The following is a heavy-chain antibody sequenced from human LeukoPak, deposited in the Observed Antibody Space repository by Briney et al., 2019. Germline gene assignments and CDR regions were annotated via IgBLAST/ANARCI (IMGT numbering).Heavy chain of an antibody. Sequence: ASVKVSCKASGYTFTSYGISWVRQAPGQGLEWMGWISAYNGNTNYAQKLQGRVTMTTDTSTSTAYMELRSLRSDDTAVYYCARTPVTFSSSVLSDYWGQGTLVTVSS. V-gene: IGHV1-18*01. CDR1: GYTFTSYG. D-gene: IGHD6-6*01. J-gene: IGHJ4*02. CDR3: ARTPVTFSSSVLSDY. CDR2: ISAYNGNT.